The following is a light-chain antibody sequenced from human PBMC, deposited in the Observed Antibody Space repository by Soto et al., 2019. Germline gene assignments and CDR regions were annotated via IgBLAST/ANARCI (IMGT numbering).Light chain of an antibody. CDR1: QNVRSY. CDR3: QQYGTSGT. Sequence: EIVLTQSPATLSLSPGERATLSCGASQNVRSYLAWYQQKPGQAPRLLIYDASNRATGIPARFSGSGSGTDFTLTISSLEPEDFAVYYCQQYGTSGTFGQGTKVDIK. J-gene: IGKJ1*01. V-gene: IGKV3-11*01. CDR2: DAS.